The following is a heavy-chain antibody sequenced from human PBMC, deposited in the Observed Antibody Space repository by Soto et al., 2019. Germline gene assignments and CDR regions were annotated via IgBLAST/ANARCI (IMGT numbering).Heavy chain of an antibody. J-gene: IGHJ4*02. V-gene: IGHV4-30-2*01. CDR3: GRGPDY. CDR2: MYHSGST. CDR1: GGSISSGGYS. Sequence: TLSLTCAVSGGSISSGGYSWSWIRQPPGKGLEWIGYMYHSGSTYYNQSLKSRVTISIDRSKNQFSLKLSSVTAADTAVYYCGRGPDYWGQGILVTVSS.